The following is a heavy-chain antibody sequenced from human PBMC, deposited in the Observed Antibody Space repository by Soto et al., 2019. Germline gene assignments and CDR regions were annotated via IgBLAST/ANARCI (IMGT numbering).Heavy chain of an antibody. J-gene: IGHJ4*02. CDR3: ARHFIYYYESSGHQIPLDY. CDR2: IYYSGST. D-gene: IGHD3-22*01. Sequence: SETLSLTCTVAGGSISSTGYYWGWIRQPPGKGLEWIATIYYSGSTYYNASLKSRVTISIDTSKNHFSLKLSSVTAADTAVYYCARHFIYYYESSGHQIPLDYWGQGILVTVSS. V-gene: IGHV4-39*01. CDR1: GGSISSTGYY.